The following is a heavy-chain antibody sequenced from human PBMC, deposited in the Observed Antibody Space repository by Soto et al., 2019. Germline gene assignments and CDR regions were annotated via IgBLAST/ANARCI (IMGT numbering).Heavy chain of an antibody. D-gene: IGHD2-8*01. Sequence: SETLSLTCTVSGGSISSYYWSWIRQPPGKGLEWIGYIYYSGSTNYNPSLKSRVTISVDTSKNQFSLKLSSVTAADTAVYYCARFMVYAANYYYYYMDVWGKGTTVTVSS. V-gene: IGHV4-59*08. CDR2: IYYSGST. CDR1: GGSISSYY. J-gene: IGHJ6*03. CDR3: ARFMVYAANYYYYYMDV.